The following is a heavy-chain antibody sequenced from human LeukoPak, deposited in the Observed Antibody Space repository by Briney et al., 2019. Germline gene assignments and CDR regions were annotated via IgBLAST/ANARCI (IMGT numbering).Heavy chain of an antibody. J-gene: IGHJ4*02. D-gene: IGHD1/OR15-1a*01. Sequence: SETLSLTCAVYGGSFSGYYWSWIRQPPGKGLEWIGEINHSGSTNYNPSLKSRVTISVDTSKNQFSLKLSSVTAADAAVYYCAGNTQDGLNFDYWGQGTLVTVSS. V-gene: IGHV4-34*01. CDR2: INHSGST. CDR1: GGSFSGYY. CDR3: AGNTQDGLNFDY.